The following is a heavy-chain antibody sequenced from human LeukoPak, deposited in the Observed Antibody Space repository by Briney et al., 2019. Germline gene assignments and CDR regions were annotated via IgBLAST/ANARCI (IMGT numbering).Heavy chain of an antibody. D-gene: IGHD6-13*01. CDR1: GGSISSYY. V-gene: IGHV4-4*07. J-gene: IGHJ4*02. Sequence: SETLSLTCTVSGGSISSYYWSWLRPPAGKALEWVGRIYTSVSTNYNHPLKSRVTMSVDTSKNQFSLKLSSVTAADTAVYYCASGVAAAGTEYWGQGTLVTVSS. CDR3: ASGVAAAGTEY. CDR2: IYTSVST.